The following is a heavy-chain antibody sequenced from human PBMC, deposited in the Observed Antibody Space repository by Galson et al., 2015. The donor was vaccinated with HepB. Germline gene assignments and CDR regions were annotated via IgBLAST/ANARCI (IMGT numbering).Heavy chain of an antibody. D-gene: IGHD1-26*01. CDR2: IQTNYYRATT. CDR3: TRTTTPDSGSWPYFDY. J-gene: IGHJ4*02. Sequence: SLRLSCASSGFIIRDYPMSWVRQAPGRGLEWISFIQTNYYRATTEYAPSVKGRFTTSRDDSKNIAYLEMNSLQVDDTAVYYCTRTTTPDSGSWPYFDYWGQGVLVTVSS. V-gene: IGHV3-49*04. CDR1: GFIIRDYP.